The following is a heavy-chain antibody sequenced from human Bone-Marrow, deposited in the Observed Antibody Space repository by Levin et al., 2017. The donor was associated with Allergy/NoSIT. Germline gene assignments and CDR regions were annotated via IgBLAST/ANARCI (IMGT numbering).Heavy chain of an antibody. CDR3: ARGGIYLANGFDY. CDR2: ISSSGAI. CDR1: GFTFNNDE. V-gene: IGHV3-48*03. Sequence: GESLKISCAASGFTFNNDEFNWVRQAPGKGLEWVSYISSSGAISYAASVKGRFTISRDNAENSLFLQMNSLRVADTAVYFCARGGIYLANGFDYWGRGTRVTVSS. J-gene: IGHJ4*02. D-gene: IGHD1-26*01.